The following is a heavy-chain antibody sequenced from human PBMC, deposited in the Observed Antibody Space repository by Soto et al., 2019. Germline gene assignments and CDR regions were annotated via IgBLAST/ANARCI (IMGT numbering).Heavy chain of an antibody. Sequence: ASVKVSCKASGYTFTSYGISWVRQAPGQGLEWMGWISAYNGNTNYAQKLQGRVTMTTDTSTSTAYMELRSLRSDDTAVYYCARDRKYDYTYNWFDPWGQGTLVTVSS. V-gene: IGHV1-18*01. CDR3: ARDRKYDYTYNWFDP. D-gene: IGHD4-4*01. CDR1: GYTFTSYG. CDR2: ISAYNGNT. J-gene: IGHJ5*02.